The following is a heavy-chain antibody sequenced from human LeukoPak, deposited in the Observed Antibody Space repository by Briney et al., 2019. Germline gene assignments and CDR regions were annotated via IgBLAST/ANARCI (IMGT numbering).Heavy chain of an antibody. V-gene: IGHV1-8*01. CDR3: ATPPRKTSYGPYYYYGMDV. Sequence: ASVKVSCKASGYTFTSYDINWVRQATGQGLEWMGWMNPNSGNTGYAQKFQGRVTMTEDTSTDTAYMELSSLRSEDTAVYYCATPPRKTSYGPYYYYGMDVWGQGTTVTVSS. CDR2: MNPNSGNT. D-gene: IGHD2-2*01. CDR1: GYTFTSYD. J-gene: IGHJ6*02.